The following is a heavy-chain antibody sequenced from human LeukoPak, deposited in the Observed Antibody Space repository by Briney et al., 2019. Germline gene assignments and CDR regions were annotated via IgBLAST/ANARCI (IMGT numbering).Heavy chain of an antibody. Sequence: SQTLSLTCAISGDSVFSNSSWNWIRQSPSRGLEWLGRTYYRSKWYNDYVVSLKGRININPDTSKNQFSLKLTSVTAADTALYYCARKGLGSTSPFGYWGRGTLATVSS. CDR1: GDSVFSNSS. D-gene: IGHD2-2*01. V-gene: IGHV6-1*01. J-gene: IGHJ4*02. CDR2: TYYRSKWYN. CDR3: ARKGLGSTSPFGY.